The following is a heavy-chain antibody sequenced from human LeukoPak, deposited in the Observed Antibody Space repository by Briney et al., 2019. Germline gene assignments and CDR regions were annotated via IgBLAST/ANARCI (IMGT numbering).Heavy chain of an antibody. D-gene: IGHD6-19*01. CDR1: GFTFDDYT. J-gene: IGHJ4*02. V-gene: IGHV3-43*01. Sequence: GGSLRLSCAASGFTFDDYTMHWVRQAPGKGLEWVSLISWDGGSTHYADSVKGRFTISRDNSKNSLYLQMNSLRTEDTALYYCAKDIGLAVATQLDYWGQGTLVTVSS. CDR2: ISWDGGST. CDR3: AKDIGLAVATQLDY.